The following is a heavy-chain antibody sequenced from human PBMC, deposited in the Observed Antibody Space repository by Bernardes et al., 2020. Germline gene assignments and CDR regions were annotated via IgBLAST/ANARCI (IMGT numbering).Heavy chain of an antibody. D-gene: IGHD2-21*02. J-gene: IGHJ4*02. V-gene: IGHV1-18*01. CDR1: GYTFTSYG. CDR3: ARGGDYCWGDCYMDY. CDR2: ISDYNGNT. Sequence: ASVKVSCKASGYTFTSYGIRWVRQAPGQGLEWMGWISDYNGNTNYAQKLQGRVTMTTDTSTSTAYMELRSLRSDDTAVYYWARGGDYCWGDCYMDYWGQGTLVTVSS.